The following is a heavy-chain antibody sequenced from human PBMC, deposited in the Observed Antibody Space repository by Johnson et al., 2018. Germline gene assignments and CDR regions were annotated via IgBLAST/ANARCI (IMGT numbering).Heavy chain of an antibody. V-gene: IGHV3-30*03. CDR1: GFTFSSYG. J-gene: IGHJ3*02. CDR2: ISYDGSNK. Sequence: QVQLVESGGGVVQXGRSXRLXYAASGFTFSSYGMHWVRPAPGKGLEWVAAISYDGSNKYYADSVKGRFTISRDNSTNTLYLQMKSLRAEDTAVYYCGGAFDIWGQGTMVTVSS. CDR3: GGAFDI.